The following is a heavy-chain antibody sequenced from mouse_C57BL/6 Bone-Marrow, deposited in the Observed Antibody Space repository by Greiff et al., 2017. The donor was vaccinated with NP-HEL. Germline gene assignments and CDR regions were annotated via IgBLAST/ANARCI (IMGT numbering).Heavy chain of an antibody. CDR2: ISSGGDYL. CDR1: GFTFRSYA. D-gene: IGHD1-1*01. Sequence: EVQLQQSGEGLVKPGGSLKLSCAASGFTFRSYAMSWVRQTPEKRLEWVAYISSGGDYLYYADTVKGRFTISRDNARNTLYLQMSSLKSEDTAMYYCTRGGYYYGSSSLFAYWGQGTLVTVSA. J-gene: IGHJ3*01. CDR3: TRGGYYYGSSSLFAY. V-gene: IGHV5-9-1*02.